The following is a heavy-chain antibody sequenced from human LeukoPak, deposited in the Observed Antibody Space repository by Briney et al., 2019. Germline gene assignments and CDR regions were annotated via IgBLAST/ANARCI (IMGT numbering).Heavy chain of an antibody. J-gene: IGHJ4*02. Sequence: GGSLRLSCAASAFTFSNHAMSWVRQTPGKGPEWVSGISAGGGSTLYADSVKGRFTISRDNSKNTLYLHMNNLRVEDTAVYFCAYYDSSGYYYGRLRYWGQGTPVTVSS. D-gene: IGHD3-22*01. V-gene: IGHV3-23*01. CDR3: AYYDSSGYYYGRLRY. CDR2: ISAGGGST. CDR1: AFTFSNHA.